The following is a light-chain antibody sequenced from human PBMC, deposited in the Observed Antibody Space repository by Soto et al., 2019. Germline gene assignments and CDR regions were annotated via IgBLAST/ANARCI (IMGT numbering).Light chain of an antibody. CDR3: SSYTSSSTLVV. CDR1: SSDVGGYNY. CDR2: DVS. Sequence: QSVLTQPASVSGSPGQSITISCTGTSSDVGGYNYVSWYQQHPGKAPKLMIYDVSNRPSGVSNRFSGSKSGNTASLTISGLQAEDEDAYYCSSYTSSSTLVVFGGGTKLTVL. V-gene: IGLV2-14*01. J-gene: IGLJ2*01.